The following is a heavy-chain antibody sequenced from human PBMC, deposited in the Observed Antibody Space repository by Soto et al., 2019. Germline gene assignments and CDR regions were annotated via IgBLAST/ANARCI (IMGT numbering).Heavy chain of an antibody. D-gene: IGHD2-15*01. CDR3: ERGGVVAATPYYFDY. J-gene: IGHJ4*02. V-gene: IGHV4-34*01. CDR2: INHSGST. CDR1: GGSFSGYY. Sequence: SETLSLTCAVYGGSFSGYYWSWIRQPPGKGLEWIGEINHSGSTNYNPSLKSRVTISVDTSKNQFSLKLSSVTAADTAVYYCERGGVVAATPYYFDYWGQGTLVTVSS.